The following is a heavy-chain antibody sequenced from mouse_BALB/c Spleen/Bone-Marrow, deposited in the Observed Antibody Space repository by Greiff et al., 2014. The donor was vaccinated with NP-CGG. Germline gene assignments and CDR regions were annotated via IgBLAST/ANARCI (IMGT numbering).Heavy chain of an antibody. CDR3: ARELSRAMDY. CDR1: GYAFTNYN. V-gene: IGHV1S135*01. Sequence: VQLQQSGPELAKPGASVKVSCKASGYAFTNYNMFWVKQSHGKSLEWIGYIDPYSGGTNYNQKFKGKATLTVDKSSSTAYMHLNSLTSEDSAVYYCARELSRAMDYWGQGNSVTVSS. D-gene: IGHD2-12*01. J-gene: IGHJ4*01. CDR2: IDPYSGGT.